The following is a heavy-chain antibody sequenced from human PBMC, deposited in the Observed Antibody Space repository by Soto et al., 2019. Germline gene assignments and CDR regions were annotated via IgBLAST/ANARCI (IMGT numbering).Heavy chain of an antibody. D-gene: IGHD4-4*01. Sequence: QVQLVESGGGAVQPGRSLRLSCAASGFTFSSYAMHWVRQVPGKGLEWVAVISYDGSNKYYADSVKGRFTISRDNSKNTLYLQMNSLRAEDTAVYYCARPLWRDDYNWGYFDLWGRGTLVTVSS. CDR1: GFTFSSYA. CDR2: ISYDGSNK. V-gene: IGHV3-30-3*01. J-gene: IGHJ2*01. CDR3: ARPLWRDDYNWGYFDL.